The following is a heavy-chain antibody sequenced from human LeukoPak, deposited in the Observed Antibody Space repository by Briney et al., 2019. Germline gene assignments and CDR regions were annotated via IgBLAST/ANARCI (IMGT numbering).Heavy chain of an antibody. CDR2: ISYDGSNK. J-gene: IGHJ4*02. D-gene: IGHD3-10*01. V-gene: IGHV3-30*18. Sequence: GRSLRLSCAASGFNFSTYAMHWVRQAPGKGLEWVVVISYDGSNKYHADSVKGRLTISRDNSKNTLYLQMNSLRAEDTAVYYCAKTIRGVTTMDCWGQGTLVTVSS. CDR1: GFNFSTYA. CDR3: AKTIRGVTTMDC.